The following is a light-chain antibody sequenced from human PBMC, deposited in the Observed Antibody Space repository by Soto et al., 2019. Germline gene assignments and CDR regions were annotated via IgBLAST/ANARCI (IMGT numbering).Light chain of an antibody. CDR3: QQYYSYWT. V-gene: IGKV1-5*01. CDR1: QTISNW. Sequence: DMQMTQSPCTLSASVGDRVTITCRASQTISNWLAWYQQKPGKAPKLLIYDASSLEGGVPSRFSGSGSGTEFTLTLSSLQPDDFATYYCQQYYSYWTFGQGTKVDIK. J-gene: IGKJ1*01. CDR2: DAS.